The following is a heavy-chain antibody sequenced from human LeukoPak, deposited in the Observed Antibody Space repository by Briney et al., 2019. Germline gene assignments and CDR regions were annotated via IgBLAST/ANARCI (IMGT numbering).Heavy chain of an antibody. V-gene: IGHV3-64D*06. CDR1: GFTFSRYA. J-gene: IGHJ4*02. D-gene: IGHD3-10*01. Sequence: GSLRLSCSASGFTFSRYAMHWVRQASGKGLEYVSAISSNGGSTYYADSVKGRFTISRDNSKNTLYLQMSSLRAEDTAVYYCVKDGSGSYYTYYFDYWGQGTLVTVSS. CDR3: VKDGSGSYYTYYFDY. CDR2: ISSNGGST.